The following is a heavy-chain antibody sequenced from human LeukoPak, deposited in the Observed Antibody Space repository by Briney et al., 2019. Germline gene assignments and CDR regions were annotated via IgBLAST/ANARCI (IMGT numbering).Heavy chain of an antibody. CDR2: IFPIIGTA. J-gene: IGHJ5*02. Sequence: GASVKVSCKASGGTFSSYAISWERQAPGQGLGWMGGIFPIIGTANYAQTYQGRVTITADEATSTAYMELSSLRSEDTAVYYCANVAVDGQGGWFDPWGQGTLVTVSS. CDR3: ANVAVDGQGGWFDP. D-gene: IGHD2-15*01. CDR1: GGTFSSYA. V-gene: IGHV1-69*13.